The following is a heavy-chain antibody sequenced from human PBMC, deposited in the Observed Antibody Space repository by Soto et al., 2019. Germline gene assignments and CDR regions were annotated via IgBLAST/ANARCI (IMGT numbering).Heavy chain of an antibody. Sequence: ESGGGVVQPEGSLRLSCAASGLNFRHYGVHWVRQAPGKGLEWVALIWYDGSDKYYADSVKGRFTISRDNSKSTVYLHMNSLRVDDTAVYYCAGDKGWFDPWGQGTLVTVSS. CDR1: GLNFRHYG. CDR2: IWYDGSDK. CDR3: AGDKGWFDP. J-gene: IGHJ5*02. V-gene: IGHV3-33*01.